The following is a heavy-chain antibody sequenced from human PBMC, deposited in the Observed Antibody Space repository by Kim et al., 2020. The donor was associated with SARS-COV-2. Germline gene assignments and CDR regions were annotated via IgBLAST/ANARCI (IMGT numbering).Heavy chain of an antibody. D-gene: IGHD2-15*01. CDR3: ARGVIVVVVAATPFDY. J-gene: IGHJ4*02. V-gene: IGHV3-30*04. Sequence: GGSLRLSCAASGFTFSSYAMHWVRQAPGKGLEWVAVISYDGSNKYYADSVKGRFTISRDNSKNTLYLQMNSLRAEDTAVYYCARGVIVVVVAATPFDYWGQGTLVTVSS. CDR2: ISYDGSNK. CDR1: GFTFSSYA.